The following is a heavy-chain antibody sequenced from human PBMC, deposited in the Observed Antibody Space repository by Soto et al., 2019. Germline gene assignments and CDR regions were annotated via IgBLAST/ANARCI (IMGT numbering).Heavy chain of an antibody. J-gene: IGHJ4*02. CDR2: ISWNSGSI. Sequence: EVQLVESGGGLVQPGRSLRLSCAASGFTFDDYAMHWVRQAPGKGLEWVSGISWNSGSIGYADSVKGRFTISRDNAKNSLYLQMNSLRAEDTALYYCAKGLGGYDEPFDYWGQGTLVTVSS. D-gene: IGHD5-12*01. V-gene: IGHV3-9*01. CDR3: AKGLGGYDEPFDY. CDR1: GFTFDDYA.